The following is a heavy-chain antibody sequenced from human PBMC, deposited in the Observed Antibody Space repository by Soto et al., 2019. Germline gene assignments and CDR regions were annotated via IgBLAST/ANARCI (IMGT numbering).Heavy chain of an antibody. CDR1: GFTFSDSW. V-gene: IGHV3-74*01. CDR3: ARVAVATRGIDY. D-gene: IGHD6-19*01. CDR2: IIGNGRGA. J-gene: IGHJ4*02. Sequence: VQLVESGGALVQPGGSLRLSCVASGFTFSDSWMHWVRQAPGKGLVWLSRIIGNGRGADYADSVKGRFTISRDNAKNTVYLQMNSLTDEDTAVYYCARVAVATRGIDYWGQGTLVTVSS.